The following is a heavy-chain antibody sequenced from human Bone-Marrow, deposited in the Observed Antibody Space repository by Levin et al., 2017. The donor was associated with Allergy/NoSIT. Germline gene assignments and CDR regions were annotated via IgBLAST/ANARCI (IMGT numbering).Heavy chain of an antibody. D-gene: IGHD3-16*01. V-gene: IGHV4-39*01. CDR1: GDSMNSRSYY. CDR2: IHYGGIT. J-gene: IGHJ3*02. CDR3: AKYQGLTMGDI. Sequence: SQTLSLTCTVSGDSMNSRSYYWGWIRQPPGKGPEWIGSIHYGGITHYNPSLKSRVTISSETAKNQFSLKLTSMTAADTAMYYCAKYQGLTMGDIWGQGTMVTVS.